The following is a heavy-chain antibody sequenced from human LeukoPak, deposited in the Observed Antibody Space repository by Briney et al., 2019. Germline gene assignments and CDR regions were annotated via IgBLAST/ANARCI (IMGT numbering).Heavy chain of an antibody. J-gene: IGHJ6*03. CDR1: GYTFTSYG. D-gene: IGHD3-22*01. Sequence: ASVKVSCKASGYTFTSYGISWVRQAPGQGLEWMGWISAYNGNTNYAQKLQGRVTMTTDTFTSTAYMELRSLRSDDTAVYYCARGQYDRGNYYYMDVWGKGTTVTVSS. V-gene: IGHV1-18*01. CDR2: ISAYNGNT. CDR3: ARGQYDRGNYYYMDV.